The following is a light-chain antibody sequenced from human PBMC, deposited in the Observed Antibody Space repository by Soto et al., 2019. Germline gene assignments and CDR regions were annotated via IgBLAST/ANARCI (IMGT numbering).Light chain of an antibody. CDR1: QSISSY. CDR3: QLRYSTPALT. CDR2: AAS. J-gene: IGKJ4*01. V-gene: IGKV1-39*01. Sequence: DIQMTQSPSSLSSSVGERVTITCRASQSISSYLYWYQQKPGKAPKLLLYAASSLKTGVPSKFSGSGSETDFTLTISSHQHEDFATYYCQLRYSTPALTFGGGTKVEIK.